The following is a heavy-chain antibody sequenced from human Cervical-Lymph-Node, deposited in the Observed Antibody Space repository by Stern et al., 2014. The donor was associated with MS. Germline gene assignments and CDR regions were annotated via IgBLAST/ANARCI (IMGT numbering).Heavy chain of an antibody. J-gene: IGHJ4*02. V-gene: IGHV3-33*01. CDR2: IWYDGSSK. CDR3: ARGLYYFDY. CDR1: GFTFSAHG. Sequence: QVKLVESGGGVVQPGRSLRPSCAASGFTFSAHGMHWVRQAPGKGLEWVAGIWYDGSSKYCADSVKGRFTISRDNSKNTLYLQLNSLRAEDTAVFYCARGLYYFDYWGRGALVTVSS.